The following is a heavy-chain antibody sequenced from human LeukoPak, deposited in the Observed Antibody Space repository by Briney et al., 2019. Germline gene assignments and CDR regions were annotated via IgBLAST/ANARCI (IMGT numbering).Heavy chain of an antibody. D-gene: IGHD3-22*01. Sequence: GGSLRLSCAASGFTVSSNYMSWVRQAPGKGLEWVSVIYSGGSTYCADSVKGRFTISRDNSKNTLYLQMNSLRAEDTAVYYCAKTGYYDSSGYYYNDYWGQGTLVTVPS. V-gene: IGHV3-53*01. J-gene: IGHJ4*02. CDR1: GFTVSSNY. CDR3: AKTGYYDSSGYYYNDY. CDR2: IYSGGST.